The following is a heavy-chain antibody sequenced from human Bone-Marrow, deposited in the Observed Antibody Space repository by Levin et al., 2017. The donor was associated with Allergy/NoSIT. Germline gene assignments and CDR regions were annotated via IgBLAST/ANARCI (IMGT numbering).Heavy chain of an antibody. CDR2: IYYLGHT. CDR3: ARGGMFYHDSSGYPFDY. CDR1: GGSIGSSDYY. Sequence: KSSETLSLTCTVSGGSIGSSDYYWSWIRQTPGKGLEWIGCIYYLGHTYYNRSLKSRVTISMDTSKNQLSLKLRFVTAADTAVYFCARGGMFYHDSSGYPFDYWGQGAQVTVSS. V-gene: IGHV4-30-4*01. D-gene: IGHD3-22*01. J-gene: IGHJ4*02.